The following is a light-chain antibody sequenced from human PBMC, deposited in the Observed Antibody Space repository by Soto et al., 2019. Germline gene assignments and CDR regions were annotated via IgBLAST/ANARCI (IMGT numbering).Light chain of an antibody. V-gene: IGLV1-40*01. CDR2: ANN. CDR3: QSYDTTLSGRV. J-gene: IGLJ3*02. Sequence: QSVLTQPPSVSGAPGQRVTISCTGTNSNIGADYDVHWYQHLPGTAPKLLLYANNNRPSGVPDRFSGSRSGPSASLAITGLQADDEADYFCQSYDTTLSGRVFGGGTKVTVL. CDR1: NSNIGADYD.